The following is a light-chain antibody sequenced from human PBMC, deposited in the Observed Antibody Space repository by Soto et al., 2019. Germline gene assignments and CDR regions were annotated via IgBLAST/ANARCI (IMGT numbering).Light chain of an antibody. CDR3: QSYDSRLSVV. CDR2: DNS. J-gene: IGLJ2*01. V-gene: IGLV1-40*01. Sequence: QSVLTQPPSVSGAPGQRVTISCTGSSSNIGAGYDVHWYQQLPGTAPKLLFYDNSNRPAGVPDRFSGSKSGTSASLAIAGLQAEDEADYYCQSYDSRLSVVFGGGTKLTVL. CDR1: SSNIGAGYD.